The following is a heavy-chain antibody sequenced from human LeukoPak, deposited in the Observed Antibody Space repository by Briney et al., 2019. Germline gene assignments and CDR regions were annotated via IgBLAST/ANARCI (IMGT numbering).Heavy chain of an antibody. V-gene: IGHV3-11*04. CDR2: ISSSGSTI. J-gene: IGHJ4*02. Sequence: GSLRLSCAASGFTFSDYYMSWIRQAPGKGLEWVSYISSSGSTIYYADSVKGRFTISRDNAKNSLYLQMNSLRAEDTAVYYCASPLFRYCSSTSCPPGDYWGQGTLVAVSS. CDR3: ASPLFRYCSSTSCPPGDY. D-gene: IGHD2-2*01. CDR1: GFTFSDYY.